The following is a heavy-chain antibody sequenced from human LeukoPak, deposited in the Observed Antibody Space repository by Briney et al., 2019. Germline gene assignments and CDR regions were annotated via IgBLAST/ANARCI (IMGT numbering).Heavy chain of an antibody. D-gene: IGHD2-2*01. Sequence: GGSLRLSCAATGFTVRSNYISWVRQAPGKGLEWVSVIYSGGDTDYADSVRGRFTISRDKSQNTVHLEMNTLRAEDTAVYYCVRAIVVVPAAIGYFDYWGQGTLVTVSS. CDR2: IYSGGDT. J-gene: IGHJ4*02. CDR3: VRAIVVVPAAIGYFDY. CDR1: GFTVRSNY. V-gene: IGHV3-66*01.